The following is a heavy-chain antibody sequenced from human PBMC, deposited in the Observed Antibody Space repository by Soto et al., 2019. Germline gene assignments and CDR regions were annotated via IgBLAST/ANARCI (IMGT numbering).Heavy chain of an antibody. CDR3: ARGGLYSSGWYEGFDY. CDR1: GGTFSSYA. J-gene: IGHJ4*02. V-gene: IGHV1-69*13. D-gene: IGHD6-19*01. Sequence: ASVKVSCKASGGTFSSYAISWVRQAPGQGLEWMGGIIPIFGTANYAQKFQGRVTITADESTSTAYMELSSLRSEDTAVYYCARGGLYSSGWYEGFDYWGPGTLVTVSS. CDR2: IIPIFGTA.